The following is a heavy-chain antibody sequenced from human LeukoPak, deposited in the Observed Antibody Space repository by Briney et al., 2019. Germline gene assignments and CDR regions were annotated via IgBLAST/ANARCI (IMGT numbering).Heavy chain of an antibody. CDR3: ARSTQYYDFWSGSSCFDY. CDR2: IYPGDSDT. J-gene: IGHJ4*02. CDR1: GYSFTSYW. Sequence: GESLKISRKGSGYSFTSYWIGWVRQMPGKGLEWMGIIYPGDSDTRYSPSFQGQVTISADKSISTAYLQWSSLKASDTAMYYCARSTQYYDFWSGSSCFDYWGQGTLVTVSS. D-gene: IGHD3-3*01. V-gene: IGHV5-51*01.